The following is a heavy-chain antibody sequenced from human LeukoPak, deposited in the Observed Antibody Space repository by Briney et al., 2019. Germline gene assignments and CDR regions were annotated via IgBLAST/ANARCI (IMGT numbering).Heavy chain of an antibody. CDR3: EKTTTGYSSGRYPAWPVDY. CDR1: GFTFSSYA. V-gene: IGHV3-23*01. CDR2: ILGSGGSA. Sequence: GGSLRLSCTASGFTFSSYAMYWVRQAPGKGLEWVSGILGSGGSAHYADSVKGRFTISRDNSKNTVYLQMNSLRAEDTAVYYCEKTTTGYSSGRYPAWPVDYWGQGTLVTVSS. J-gene: IGHJ4*02. D-gene: IGHD6-19*01.